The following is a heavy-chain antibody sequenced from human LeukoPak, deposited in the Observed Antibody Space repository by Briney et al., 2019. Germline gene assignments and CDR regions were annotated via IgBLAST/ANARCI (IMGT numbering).Heavy chain of an antibody. CDR1: GYSFTTYG. D-gene: IGHD3-10*01. V-gene: IGHV1-18*01. CDR3: ARSISMVRGAIRDAFDI. CDR2: INSNNGDT. Sequence: ASVKVSCKASGYSFTTYGISWVRQAPGQGLEWMGWINSNNGDTNYAGKVQGRVTMTTDTSTSTAYMELRSLRSDDTAVYYCARSISMVRGAIRDAFDIWGQGTMVTVSS. J-gene: IGHJ3*02.